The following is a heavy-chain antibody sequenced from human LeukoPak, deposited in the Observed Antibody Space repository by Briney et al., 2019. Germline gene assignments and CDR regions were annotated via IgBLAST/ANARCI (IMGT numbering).Heavy chain of an antibody. D-gene: IGHD4-17*01. V-gene: IGHV3-20*04. Sequence: PGGSLRLSCAASGFTFDDYGMSWVRHVPGKGLEWVSGINWNGGSTGYADSVKGRFTISRDNDKNLLYLQMNSLRAEDTAFYYCARDSYGDYSAFDYWGQGTLVTVSS. J-gene: IGHJ4*02. CDR2: INWNGGST. CDR3: ARDSYGDYSAFDY. CDR1: GFTFDDYG.